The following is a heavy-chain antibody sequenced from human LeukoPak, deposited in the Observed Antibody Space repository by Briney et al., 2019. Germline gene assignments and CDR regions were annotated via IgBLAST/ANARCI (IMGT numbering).Heavy chain of an antibody. CDR2: ISSSGSYK. V-gene: IGHV3-21*01. J-gene: IGHJ4*02. CDR1: GFTFSSNT. Sequence: PGGSLRLSCAASGFTFSSNTMNWVRQAPGKGLEWVSSISSSGSYKYYADSVKGRFTISRDNAKNSLYLQMNSLRAEDTAVYYCARLLVYGSGAEAFDYWGQGALVTVSS. CDR3: ARLLVYGSGAEAFDY. D-gene: IGHD3-10*01.